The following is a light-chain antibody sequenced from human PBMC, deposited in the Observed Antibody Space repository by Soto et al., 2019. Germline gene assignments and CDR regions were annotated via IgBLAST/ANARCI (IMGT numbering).Light chain of an antibody. CDR2: GAS. J-gene: IGKJ1*01. CDR3: QKYDSAPLT. Sequence: DIQMTQSPLSLSASVGDRVTITCRASQGISNNLAWYQQKPGNVPKLLIYGASTLQSGVPSRFSGSGSGTDFTLTISSLQPEDVATYYCQKYDSAPLTFGQGTKVEFK. V-gene: IGKV1-27*01. CDR1: QGISNN.